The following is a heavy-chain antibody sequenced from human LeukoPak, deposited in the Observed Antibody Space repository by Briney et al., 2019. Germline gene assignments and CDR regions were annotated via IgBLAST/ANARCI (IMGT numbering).Heavy chain of an antibody. CDR3: ARGGGYYYGSGSYSFDY. Sequence: PGGSLRLSCAASGFTFSNYGMHWVRQAPGKGLEWVALISYRGTNHYYADSVQGRFTISRDNSKDTLYLQMNSLRAEDTAVYYCARGGGYYYGSGSYSFDYWGQGTLVTVSS. J-gene: IGHJ4*02. D-gene: IGHD3-10*01. V-gene: IGHV3-30*03. CDR2: ISYRGTNH. CDR1: GFTFSNYG.